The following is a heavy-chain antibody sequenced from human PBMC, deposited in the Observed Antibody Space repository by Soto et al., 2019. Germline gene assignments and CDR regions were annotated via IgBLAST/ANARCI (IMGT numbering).Heavy chain of an antibody. V-gene: IGHV1-69*13. CDR2: IIPIFGTA. J-gene: IGHJ5*02. D-gene: IGHD3-10*01. CDR1: GGTFSSYA. CDR3: AGFMVRGVPS. Sequence: PSVKVSCKASGGTFSSYAISWVRQAPGQGLEWMGGIIPIFGTANYAQKFQGRVTITADESTSTAYMELSSLRSEDTAVYYCAGFMVRGVPSWGQGTLVTVSS.